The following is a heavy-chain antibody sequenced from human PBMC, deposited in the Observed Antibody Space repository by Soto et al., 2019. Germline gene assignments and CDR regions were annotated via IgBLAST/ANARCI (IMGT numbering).Heavy chain of an antibody. Sequence: SETLSLTCTVSGGSISSYYWSWIRQPPGKGLEWIGYIYYSGSTNYNPSLKSRVTISVDTSKNQFSLKLSSVTAADTAVYYCARSTNGPWVGYYHYYGMDVWGQGTTVTVSS. CDR2: IYYSGST. J-gene: IGHJ6*02. V-gene: IGHV4-59*01. CDR1: GGSISSYY. D-gene: IGHD2-8*01. CDR3: ARSTNGPWVGYYHYYGMDV.